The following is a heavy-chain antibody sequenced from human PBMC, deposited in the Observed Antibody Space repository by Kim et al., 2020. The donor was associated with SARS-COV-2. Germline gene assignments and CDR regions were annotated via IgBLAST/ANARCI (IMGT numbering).Heavy chain of an antibody. V-gene: IGHV1-24*01. CDR3: ATGRLGLWFGVGGFDP. Sequence: ASVKVSCKVSGYTLTELSMHWVRQTPGKGLEWMGGFDPEDDETIYAKKFQGRVTMTEDTSTDTAYMELSSLRSEDSAMYYCATGRLGLWFGVGGFDPWGQGTLVTVSS. CDR1: GYTLTELS. J-gene: IGHJ5*02. CDR2: FDPEDDET. D-gene: IGHD3-10*01.